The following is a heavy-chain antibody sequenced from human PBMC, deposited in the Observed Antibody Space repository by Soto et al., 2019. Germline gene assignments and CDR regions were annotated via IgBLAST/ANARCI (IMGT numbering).Heavy chain of an antibody. J-gene: IGHJ5*02. V-gene: IGHV4-39*01. D-gene: IGHD6-13*01. CDR3: ARHLHSTAKPLNWFDP. Sequence: SETLSLTCTVSGGSISSSSYYWGWIRQPPGKGLEWIGSIYYSGSTYYNPSLKSRVTISVDTSKNQFSLKLSSVTAADTAVYYCARHLHSTAKPLNWFDPWGQGTLVTVSS. CDR2: IYYSGST. CDR1: GGSISSSSYY.